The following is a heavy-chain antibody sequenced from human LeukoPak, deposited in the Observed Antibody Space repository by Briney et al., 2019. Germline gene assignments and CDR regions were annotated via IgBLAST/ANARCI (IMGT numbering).Heavy chain of an antibody. V-gene: IGHV4-59*12. D-gene: IGHD5-18*01. J-gene: IGHJ6*03. CDR1: GGSISSYY. CDR2: IYYSGST. CDR3: ARGRPYRGYSYGYYYYYMDV. Sequence: ASETLSLTCTVSGGSISSYYWSWIRQPPGKGLEWIGYIYYSGSTNYNPSLKSRVTISVDTSKNQFSLKLSSVTAADTAVYYCARGRPYRGYSYGYYYYYMDVWGKGTTVTVSS.